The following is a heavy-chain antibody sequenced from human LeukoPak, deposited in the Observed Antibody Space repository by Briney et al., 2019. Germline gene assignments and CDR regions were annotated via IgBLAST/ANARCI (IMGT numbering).Heavy chain of an antibody. V-gene: IGHV4-39*01. CDR2: IYYSGST. CDR3: ARLSGVYYFDY. Sequence: XGXEXIGSIYYSGSTYYNPSLKSRVTISVDTSKNQFSLKLSSVTAADTAVYYCARLSGVYYFDYWGQGTLVTVSS. J-gene: IGHJ4*02. D-gene: IGHD2-8*02.